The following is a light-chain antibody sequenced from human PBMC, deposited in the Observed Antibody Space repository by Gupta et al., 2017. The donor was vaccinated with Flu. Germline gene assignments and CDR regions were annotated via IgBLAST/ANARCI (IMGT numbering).Light chain of an antibody. V-gene: IGKV3-15*01. CDR1: QNLANN. Sequence: VTVSVLPRDRATLCWRASQNLANNLAWYQQRPGQAPRLLIYGASTRGTTVPARFSGSGSGTDFTLTISSLQAEDVAVYYCQQYHNGPRTFGPGTKVEIK. CDR3: QQYHNGPRT. J-gene: IGKJ1*01. CDR2: GAS.